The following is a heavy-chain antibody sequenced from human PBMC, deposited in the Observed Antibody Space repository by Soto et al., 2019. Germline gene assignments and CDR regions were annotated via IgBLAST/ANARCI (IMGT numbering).Heavy chain of an antibody. J-gene: IGHJ4*02. V-gene: IGHV4-59*08. D-gene: IGHD3-22*01. CDR1: GDSISNCH. CDR2: IYYTGST. CDR3: ARHSKDYYESSGALDS. Sequence: SETLYLSCTVSGDSISNCHWNWIRQPPGKRLEWIGYIYYTGSTKSNPSLKSRVTISVDTSKNQFSLRLNSVTAADAAVYYCARHSKDYYESSGALDSWGQGTPVT.